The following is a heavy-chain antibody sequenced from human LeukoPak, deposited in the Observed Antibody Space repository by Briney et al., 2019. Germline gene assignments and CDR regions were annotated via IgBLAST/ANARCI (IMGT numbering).Heavy chain of an antibody. V-gene: IGHV1-2*06. Sequence: GASVKVSCKASGYTFTGYYMHWVRQAPGQGLEWMGRINPNSGGTNYAQKFQGRVTMTRDTSISTAYMELSRLRSDDTAVYYCASVGYCSSTSCYTRSFDYWGQGTLVTVSS. D-gene: IGHD2-2*02. CDR2: INPNSGGT. CDR3: ASVGYCSSTSCYTRSFDY. J-gene: IGHJ4*02. CDR1: GYTFTGYY.